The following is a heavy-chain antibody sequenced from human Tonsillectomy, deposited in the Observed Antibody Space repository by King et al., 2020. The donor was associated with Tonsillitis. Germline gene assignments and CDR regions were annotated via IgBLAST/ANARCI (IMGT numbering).Heavy chain of an antibody. CDR2: IYYSGST. Sequence: VQLQESGPGLVKPSETLSLTCTVSGGSMNGRYWSWIRQAPGQGLEWIGYIYYSGSTIYNPSLKSRVTISIDMSRNQFSLRLSSVTAADTAVYYCARDQLPGNWFDPWGQGTLVTVSS. V-gene: IGHV4-59*11. D-gene: IGHD5-24*01. CDR1: GGSMNGRY. CDR3: ARDQLPGNWFDP. J-gene: IGHJ5*02.